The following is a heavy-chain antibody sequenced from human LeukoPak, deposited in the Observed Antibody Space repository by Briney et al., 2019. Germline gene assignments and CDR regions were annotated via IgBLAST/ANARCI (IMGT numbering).Heavy chain of an antibody. D-gene: IGHD6-19*01. CDR3: ARLDSSGWYYFDY. V-gene: IGHV4-59*01. J-gene: IGHJ4*02. Sequence: SETLSLTCTVSGGSISSYYWSWIRQPPGKGLEWIGYIYYSGSTNYNPSLKSRVTISVDTSKNQFSLKLSSVTAADTAMYYCARLDSSGWYYFDYWGQGTLVTVSS. CDR2: IYYSGST. CDR1: GGSISSYY.